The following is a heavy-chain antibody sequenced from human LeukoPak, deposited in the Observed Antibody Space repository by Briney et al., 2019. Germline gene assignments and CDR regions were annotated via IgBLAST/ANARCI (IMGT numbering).Heavy chain of an antibody. Sequence: ASVKVSCKASGYTFTGYYMHWVRQAPGQGLEWMGWINPNGGGTNYAQKFQGRVTMTRDTSISTAYMELSRLRSDDTAVYYCARDRPRGAAAGLNWFDPWGQGTLVTVSS. D-gene: IGHD6-13*01. CDR2: INPNGGGT. J-gene: IGHJ5*02. CDR1: GYTFTGYY. CDR3: ARDRPRGAAAGLNWFDP. V-gene: IGHV1-2*02.